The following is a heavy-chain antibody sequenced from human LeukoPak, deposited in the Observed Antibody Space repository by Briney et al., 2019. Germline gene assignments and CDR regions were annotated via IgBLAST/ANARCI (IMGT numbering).Heavy chain of an antibody. D-gene: IGHD3-22*01. CDR3: ARGPITMIVVVTNAFDI. Sequence: SETLSLTCTVSGGSISSSSYYWGWIRQPPGKGLEWIGSIYYSGSTYYNPSLKSRVTISVDTSKNQFSLKLSSVTAADTAVYYCARGPITMIVVVTNAFDIWGQGTMVTVSS. V-gene: IGHV4-39*01. J-gene: IGHJ3*02. CDR2: IYYSGST. CDR1: GGSISSSSYY.